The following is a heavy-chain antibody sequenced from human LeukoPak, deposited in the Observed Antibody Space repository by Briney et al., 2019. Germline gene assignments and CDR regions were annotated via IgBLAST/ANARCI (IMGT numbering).Heavy chain of an antibody. V-gene: IGHV3-15*01. D-gene: IGHD3-10*01. Sequence: GGSLRLSCAASGFTFSNAWMTWVRQARGKGLEWVGRIKSKTDGGTTDYAAPVKGRFTVSRDDSKNTLYLQMNSLKTEDTAVYYCTTAFWYGGPRDYWGQGTLVTVSS. CDR2: IKSKTDGGTT. CDR3: TTAFWYGGPRDY. J-gene: IGHJ4*02. CDR1: GFTFSNAW.